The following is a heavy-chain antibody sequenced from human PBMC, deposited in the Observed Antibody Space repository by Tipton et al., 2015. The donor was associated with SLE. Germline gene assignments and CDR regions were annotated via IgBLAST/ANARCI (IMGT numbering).Heavy chain of an antibody. CDR1: GFTASSTY. Sequence: SLRLSCAVSGFTASSTYMTWVRQAPSKGLEWVSFISIGDITSHADSVKGRFTISRDSSKNTLYLQMNSLKPEDTALYYCARTVDYAVRDFYFDLWGRGTLVTVPS. J-gene: IGHJ2*01. V-gene: IGHV3-53*05. CDR2: ISIGDIT. D-gene: IGHD4-17*01. CDR3: ARTVDYAVRDFYFDL.